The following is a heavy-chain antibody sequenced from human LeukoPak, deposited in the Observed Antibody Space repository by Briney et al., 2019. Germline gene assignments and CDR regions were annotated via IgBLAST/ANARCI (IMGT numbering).Heavy chain of an antibody. Sequence: PSQTLSLTCTVSGGSISSGSYYWSWIRQPAGKGLEWIGRIYTSGSTNYNPSLKSRVTISVDTSKNQFSLKLSSVTAADTAVYYGASTVAGKLYNWFDPWGQGTLVTVSS. CDR2: IYTSGST. D-gene: IGHD6-19*01. J-gene: IGHJ5*02. CDR1: GGSISSGSYY. V-gene: IGHV4-61*02. CDR3: ASTVAGKLYNWFDP.